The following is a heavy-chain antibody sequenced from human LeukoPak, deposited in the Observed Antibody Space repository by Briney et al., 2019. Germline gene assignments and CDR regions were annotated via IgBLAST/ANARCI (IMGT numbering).Heavy chain of an antibody. CDR2: INPDGSEK. Sequence: GGSLRLSCAASGFTFSTYWMNWVRQAPGKGLEWVASINPDGSEKYYVDSVKGRLTISRDSAKNSLSLQMNSLRAEDTALYYCARAGFLITSTFRHWGQGTLVTVSS. D-gene: IGHD2-2*01. V-gene: IGHV3-7*01. J-gene: IGHJ4*02. CDR3: ARAGFLITSTFRH. CDR1: GFTFSTYW.